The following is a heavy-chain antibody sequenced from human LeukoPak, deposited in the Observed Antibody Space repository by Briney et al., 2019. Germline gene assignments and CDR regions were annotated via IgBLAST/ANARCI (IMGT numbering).Heavy chain of an antibody. Sequence: SEILSLTCSVSGASITTTNFWWTWIRQSPGRGLEWIGYIHDRGSDKYNPALESRATLSVGTSKNQFSLKLNSVTAADTAVYYCARYGLVEFRNAFQYWGQGILVSVSS. CDR3: ARYGLVEFRNAFQY. CDR2: IHDRGSD. D-gene: IGHD6-6*01. CDR1: GASITTTNFW. J-gene: IGHJ1*01. V-gene: IGHV4-61*01.